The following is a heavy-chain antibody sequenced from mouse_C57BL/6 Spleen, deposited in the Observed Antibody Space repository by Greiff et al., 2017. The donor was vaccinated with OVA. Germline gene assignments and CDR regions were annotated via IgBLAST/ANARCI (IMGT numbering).Heavy chain of an antibody. CDR3: ARRYGSSPYYFDY. CDR2: INPNYGPT. J-gene: IGHJ2*01. V-gene: IGHV1-39*01. D-gene: IGHD1-1*01. Sequence: EVQLKQSGPELVKPGASVKISCKASGYSFTDYNMNWVKQSNGKSLEWIGVINPNYGPTSYNQKFKGKATLTVDQSSSTAYMQLNIRTSDDSAFYYCARRYGSSPYYFDYWGQGTTLTVSS. CDR1: GYSFTDYN.